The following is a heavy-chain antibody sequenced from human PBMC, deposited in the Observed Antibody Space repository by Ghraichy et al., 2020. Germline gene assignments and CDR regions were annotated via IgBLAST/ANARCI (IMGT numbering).Heavy chain of an antibody. D-gene: IGHD3-22*01. Sequence: ASVKVSCKASGYTFTGYYMHWVRQAPGQGLEWMGWINPNSGGTNYAQKFQGRVTMTRDTSISTAYMELSRLRSDDTAVYYCARDLTPLTMIVVVITGDAFDIWGQGTMVTVSS. CDR3: ARDLTPLTMIVVVITGDAFDI. V-gene: IGHV1-2*02. CDR2: INPNSGGT. CDR1: GYTFTGYY. J-gene: IGHJ3*02.